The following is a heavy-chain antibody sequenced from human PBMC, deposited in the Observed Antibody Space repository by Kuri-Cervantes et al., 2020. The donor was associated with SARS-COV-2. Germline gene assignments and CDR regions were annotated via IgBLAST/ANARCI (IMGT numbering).Heavy chain of an antibody. CDR3: ARRPDQLTYFDY. V-gene: IGHV5-51*01. Sequence: GSLRLSCKGSGYSFTSYWISWVRQMPGKGLEWMGIIYPGDSDTRYSPSFQGQVTISADKSISTAYLQWSSLKASDTAMYYCARRPDQLTYFDYWGQGTLVTVSS. CDR1: GYSFTSYW. CDR2: IYPGDSDT. J-gene: IGHJ4*02. D-gene: IGHD2-2*01.